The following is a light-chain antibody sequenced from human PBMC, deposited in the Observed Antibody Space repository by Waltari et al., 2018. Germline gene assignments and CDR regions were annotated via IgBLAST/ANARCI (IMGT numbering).Light chain of an antibody. J-gene: IGKJ4*01. CDR3: QHYNNYPPT. CDR2: KAS. V-gene: IGKV1-5*03. CDR1: QSISTW. Sequence: DIQMTQSPSILSASVGDTVTITCRTSQSISTWLAWYQQKPGKAPKLLISKASSLESGVPSRFSGSGSGTEFTLTINSLQPDDFATFYCQHYNNYPPTFGGGTKVEIK.